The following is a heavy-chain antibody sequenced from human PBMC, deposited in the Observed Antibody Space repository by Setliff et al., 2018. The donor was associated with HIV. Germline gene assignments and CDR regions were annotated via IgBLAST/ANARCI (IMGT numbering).Heavy chain of an antibody. V-gene: IGHV4-59*01. J-gene: IGHJ5*02. CDR3: AGWSSWRKYNWFDP. CDR1: GDSISSYY. D-gene: IGHD6-13*01. CDR2: IYYSGGT. Sequence: SETLSLTCIVSGDSISSYYWSWIRQPPGKGLEWLGYIYYSGGTNYNPSLKSRVTISVDTSKNQFFLKLNSVTAADAAVYYCAGWSSWRKYNWFDPWGQGTLVTVSS.